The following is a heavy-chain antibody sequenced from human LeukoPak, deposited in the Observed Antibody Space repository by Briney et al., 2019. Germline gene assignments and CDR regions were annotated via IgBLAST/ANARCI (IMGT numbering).Heavy chain of an antibody. V-gene: IGHV3-23*01. D-gene: IGHD3-10*01. CDR3: AKDLDYGSGSYYSLPG. CDR2: ISGSGGST. Sequence: QTGGSLRLSCAASGFTFSSYAMSWVRQAPGKGLEWVSAISGSGGSTYYADSVKGRFTISRDNSKNTLYLQMNSLRAEDTAVYYCAKDLDYGSGSYYSLPGWGQGTLVTVSS. CDR1: GFTFSSYA. J-gene: IGHJ4*02.